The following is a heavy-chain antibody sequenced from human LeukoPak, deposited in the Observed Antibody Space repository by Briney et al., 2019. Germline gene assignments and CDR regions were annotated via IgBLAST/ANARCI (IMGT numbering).Heavy chain of an antibody. CDR3: ARGTARSTWYFDL. D-gene: IGHD2-21*02. V-gene: IGHV3-21*01. CDR2: ISSSSSYI. J-gene: IGHJ2*01. CDR1: GFIFSSYT. Sequence: GGSLRLSCAASGFIFSSYTMNWVRQAPGKGLEWVSSISSSSSYIYYADSVKGQFTISRDNAKNSLYLQMNSLRAEDTAVYYCARGTARSTWYFDLWGRGTLVTVSS.